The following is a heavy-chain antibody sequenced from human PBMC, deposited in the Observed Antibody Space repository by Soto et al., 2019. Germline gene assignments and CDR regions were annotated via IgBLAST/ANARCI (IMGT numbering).Heavy chain of an antibody. Sequence: QVQLVQSGAEVNRPGSSVKVYCKASGDTFTFYSINWVRQAPGLGLEWMGRINPILSMSNYAQRFQGRVTMTADKSTSTAYMELSSLRSEDTAIYYCASSYGSGYRAFDYWGQGALVTVSS. D-gene: IGHD3-10*01. CDR1: GDTFTFYS. CDR3: ASSYGSGYRAFDY. CDR2: INPILSMS. V-gene: IGHV1-69*02. J-gene: IGHJ4*02.